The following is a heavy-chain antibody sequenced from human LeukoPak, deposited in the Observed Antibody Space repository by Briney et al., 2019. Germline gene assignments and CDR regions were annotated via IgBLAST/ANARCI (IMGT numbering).Heavy chain of an antibody. D-gene: IGHD4-17*01. CDR1: GGSISSGGYY. CDR3: ARAPEPGDYASYYFDY. J-gene: IGHJ4*02. V-gene: IGHV4-31*03. CDR2: IYYSGST. Sequence: SQTLSLTCTVSGGSISSGGYYWSWIRQHPGKGLEWIGYIYYSGSTYYNPSLKSRVTISVDTPKNQFSLKLSSVTAADTAVYYCARAPEPGDYASYYFDYWGQGTLVTVSS.